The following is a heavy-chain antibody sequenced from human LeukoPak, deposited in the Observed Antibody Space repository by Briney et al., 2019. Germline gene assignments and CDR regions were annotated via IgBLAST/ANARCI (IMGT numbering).Heavy chain of an antibody. Sequence: ASVKVSCKASGYTFTSYDINWVRQATGQGLEWMGWMNPNSGNTGYAQKFQGRVTMTRNTSISTAYMELSSLRSEDTAVYYCARGSLLTLYGGSSHNWFDPWGQGTLVTVSS. CDR3: ARGSLLTLYGGSSHNWFDP. V-gene: IGHV1-8*01. J-gene: IGHJ5*02. CDR2: MNPNSGNT. CDR1: GYTFTSYD. D-gene: IGHD1-26*01.